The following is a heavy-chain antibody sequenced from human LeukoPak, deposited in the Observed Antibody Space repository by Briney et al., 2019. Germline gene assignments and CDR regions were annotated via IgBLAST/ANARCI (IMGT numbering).Heavy chain of an antibody. CDR2: INPNSGGT. D-gene: IGHD3-10*01. CDR1: GYTFTGYY. V-gene: IGHV1-2*02. CDR3: ARAWLPGEDYYGMDV. Sequence: ASVTVSCKASGYTFTGYYMHWVRRAPGQGLEWMGWINPNSGGTNYAQKFQGRVTMTRDTSISTAYMELSRLRSDDTAVYYCARAWLPGEDYYGMDVWGQGTTVTVSS. J-gene: IGHJ6*02.